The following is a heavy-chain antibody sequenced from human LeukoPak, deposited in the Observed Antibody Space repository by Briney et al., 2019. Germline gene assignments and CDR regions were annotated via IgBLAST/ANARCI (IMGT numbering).Heavy chain of an antibody. D-gene: IGHD3-10*01. J-gene: IGHJ6*03. CDR1: GYTITSYG. CDR2: ISAYNGNT. CDR3: ARDGTMVRGVTFYYYYYMDV. V-gene: IGHV1-18*01. Sequence: ASVKVSCKASGYTITSYGISWVRQAPGQGLEWMGWISAYNGNTNYAQKLQGRVTMTTDTSTSTAYMELRSLRSDDTAVYYCARDGTMVRGVTFYYYYYMDVWGKGTTVTISS.